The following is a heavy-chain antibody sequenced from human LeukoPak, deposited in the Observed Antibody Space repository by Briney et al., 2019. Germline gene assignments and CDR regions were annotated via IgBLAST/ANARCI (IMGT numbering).Heavy chain of an antibody. Sequence: GGSLRLSCAASGFTFSDSRMNWVRQAPGKGLEWVSSITSTSGHIFYGGSLKGRFTVSRDNAKNTMFLQMNSLRAEDTAVYYCARVQYYEFSIGYRGIYMDVSGKGTTVTVSS. CDR3: ARVQYYEFSIGYRGIYMDV. V-gene: IGHV3-21*01. D-gene: IGHD3-3*01. CDR2: ITSTSGHI. J-gene: IGHJ6*03. CDR1: GFTFSDSR.